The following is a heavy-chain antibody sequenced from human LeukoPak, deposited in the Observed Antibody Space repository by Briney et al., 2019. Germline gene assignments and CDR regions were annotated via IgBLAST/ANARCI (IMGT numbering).Heavy chain of an antibody. CDR1: GYTFTSYG. D-gene: IGHD3-22*01. CDR2: ISAYNGNT. Sequence: ASVKVSCKASGYTFTSYGISWVRQAPGQGLEWMGWISAYNGNTNYAQKLQGRVTMTTDTSTSTVYMGLRSLRSDDTAVYYCATGDDSSGSIDYWGQGTLVTVSS. J-gene: IGHJ4*02. V-gene: IGHV1-18*01. CDR3: ATGDDSSGSIDY.